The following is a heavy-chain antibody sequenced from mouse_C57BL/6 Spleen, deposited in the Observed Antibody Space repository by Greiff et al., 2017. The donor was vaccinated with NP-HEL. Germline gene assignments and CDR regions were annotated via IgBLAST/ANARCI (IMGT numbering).Heavy chain of an antibody. D-gene: IGHD1-1*01. CDR2: IDPSDSYT. V-gene: IGHV1-50*01. CDR3: ARWGPHYYGSSYYAMDY. J-gene: IGHJ4*01. Sequence: QVQLQQPGAELVKPGASVKLSCKASGYTFTSYWMQWVKQRPGQGLEWIGEIDPSDSYTNYNQKFKGKATLTVDTSSSTAYMQLSSLTSEDSAVYYCARWGPHYYGSSYYAMDYWGQGTSVTVSS. CDR1: GYTFTSYW.